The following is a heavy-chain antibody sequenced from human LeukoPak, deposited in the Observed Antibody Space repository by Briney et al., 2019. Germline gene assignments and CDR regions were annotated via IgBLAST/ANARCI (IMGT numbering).Heavy chain of an antibody. CDR2: INHSGSA. CDR1: GGSFSGYY. J-gene: IGHJ4*02. D-gene: IGHD4-11*01. V-gene: IGHV4-34*01. CDR3: ARGQGTVTTH. Sequence: SETLSLTCVVSGGSFSGYYWTWIHQPPGKGLEWIGEINHSGSANYNPSLMSRVTISLDTSKNHFSLNLSSVTAADTAVYYCARGQGTVTTHWGQGTLVTVSS.